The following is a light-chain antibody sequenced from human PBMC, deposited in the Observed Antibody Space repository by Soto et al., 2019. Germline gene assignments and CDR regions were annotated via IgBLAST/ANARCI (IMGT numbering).Light chain of an antibody. CDR1: QSVSSN. CDR2: GAS. CDR3: QHYYNRRPQLT. J-gene: IGKJ4*01. V-gene: IGKV3-15*01. Sequence: EIVMTQSPATLSASPGEGATLSCRASQSVSSNVAWYQQKPGQAPRLLIYGASTRADGIPARFSGSGSGTEFTLTLSSLQSEDVAVYYYQHYYNRRPQLTFGGGTKVEI.